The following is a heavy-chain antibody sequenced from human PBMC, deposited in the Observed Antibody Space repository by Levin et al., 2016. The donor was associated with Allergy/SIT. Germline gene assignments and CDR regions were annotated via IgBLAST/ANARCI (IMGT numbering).Heavy chain of an antibody. CDR1: GGSFSGYY. V-gene: IGHV4-34*01. CDR2: INHSGST. CDR3: ARGGSSIAARFYLRGSCWFDP. J-gene: IGHJ5*02. Sequence: SETLSLTCAVYGGSFSGYYWSWIRQPPGKGLEWIGEINHSGSTNYNPSLKSRVTISVDTSKNQFSLKLSSVTAADTAVYYCARGGSSIAARFYLRGSCWFDPWGQGTLVTVSS. D-gene: IGHD6-6*01.